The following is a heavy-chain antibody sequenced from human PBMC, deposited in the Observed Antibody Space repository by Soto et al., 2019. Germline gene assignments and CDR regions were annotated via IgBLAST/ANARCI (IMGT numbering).Heavy chain of an antibody. D-gene: IGHD5-18*01. J-gene: IGHJ5*02. CDR3: ARLLPSNWFDP. CDR1: GGSISSYY. V-gene: IGHV4-59*06. Sequence: ASETLSLTCTVSGGSISSYYWSWIRQPAGKGLEWIGYIYYSGSTYYNPSLKSRVTISVDTSKNQFSLKLSSVTAADTAVYYCARLLPSNWFDPWGQGTLVTVSS. CDR2: IYYSGST.